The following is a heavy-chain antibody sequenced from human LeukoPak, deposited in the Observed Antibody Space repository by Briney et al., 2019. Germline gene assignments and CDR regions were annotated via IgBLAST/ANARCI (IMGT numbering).Heavy chain of an antibody. CDR2: IDPNTGNP. CDR1: GYTFTNYA. Sequence: ASVKVSCKASGYTFTNYAMNWVRQAPGQGLQWMGWIDPNTGNPTYAQGFTGRFVFSLDTSVSTTYLQISSLKAEDTAVYYCARFTVTTPYYFDYWGQGTLVTVSS. V-gene: IGHV7-4-1*02. J-gene: IGHJ4*02. D-gene: IGHD4-17*01. CDR3: ARFTVTTPYYFDY.